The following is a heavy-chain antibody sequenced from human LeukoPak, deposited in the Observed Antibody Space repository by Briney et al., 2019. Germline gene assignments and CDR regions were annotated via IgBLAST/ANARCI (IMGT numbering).Heavy chain of an antibody. CDR3: AKRAYYYDSSGYPFDY. CDR1: GFTFGSYA. D-gene: IGHD3-22*01. V-gene: IGHV3-23*01. CDR2: ISGSGGST. Sequence: PGGSLRLSCAASGFTFGSYAMSWVRQAPGKGLKWVSAISGSGGSTYYADSVKGRFTISRDNSKNTLYLQMNSLRAEDTAVYYCAKRAYYYDSSGYPFDYWGQGTLVTVSS. J-gene: IGHJ4*02.